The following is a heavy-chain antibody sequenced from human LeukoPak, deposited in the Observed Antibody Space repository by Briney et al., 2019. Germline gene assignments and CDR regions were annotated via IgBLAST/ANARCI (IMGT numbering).Heavy chain of an antibody. D-gene: IGHD6-13*01. CDR3: AKGDSSSVPQKGPDY. CDR2: INPNSGGT. J-gene: IGHJ4*02. V-gene: IGHV1-2*02. CDR1: GYTFTGYY. Sequence: ASVKASCKASGYTFTGYYMHWVRQAPGQGREWMGWINPNSGGTNYAQKFQGRVTITRDTSISTAYMELSRLRSDDAAVYYCAKGDSSSVPQKGPDYWGQGTLVTVSS.